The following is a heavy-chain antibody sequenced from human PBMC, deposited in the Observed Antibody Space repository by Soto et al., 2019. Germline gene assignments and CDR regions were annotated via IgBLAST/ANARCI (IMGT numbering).Heavy chain of an antibody. CDR2: ISGSGGST. J-gene: IGHJ3*02. Sequence: EVQLLESGGGLLQPGGSLRLSCAASGFTCTSYAMSWFRQAPGKGLEWVSAISGSGGSTYYADSVTGRFTIARDNSKNTLYLQMNSLRDEDTAVYYCAKVMVRRVITVLCSAFDIWGQGTMVTVS. V-gene: IGHV3-23*01. CDR1: GFTCTSYA. D-gene: IGHD3-10*01. CDR3: AKVMVRRVITVLCSAFDI.